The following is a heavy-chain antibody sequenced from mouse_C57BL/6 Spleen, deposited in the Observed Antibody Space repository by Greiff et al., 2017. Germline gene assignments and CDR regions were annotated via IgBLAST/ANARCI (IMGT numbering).Heavy chain of an antibody. Sequence: EVKLMESGGDLVKPGGSLKLSCAASGFTFSSYGMSWVRQTPDKRLEWVAPISSGGSYTYYPDSVKGRFTISRDNAKNTLYLQLSSLKSEDTAMYYCARELRYYFDYWGQGTTLTVSS. CDR1: GFTFSSYG. D-gene: IGHD4-1*01. V-gene: IGHV5-6*01. CDR3: ARELRYYFDY. CDR2: ISSGGSYT. J-gene: IGHJ2*01.